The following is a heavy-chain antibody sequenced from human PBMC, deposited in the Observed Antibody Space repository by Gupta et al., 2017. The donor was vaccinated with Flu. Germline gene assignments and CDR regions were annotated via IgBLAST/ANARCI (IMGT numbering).Heavy chain of an antibody. V-gene: IGHV5-51*03. CDR2: IYPGESDT. CDR3: ARLSFWSGYPFDY. Sequence: EVQLVQSGAEVKKPGESLKISCKGSGYSFTNYWIGWVRQMPGKGLEWMGIIYPGESDTRYSPSFQGQVTISADKSISTAYLQWSSLKASDTAMYYCARLSFWSGYPFDYWGQGTLVTVSS. J-gene: IGHJ4*02. D-gene: IGHD3-3*01. CDR1: GYSFTNYW.